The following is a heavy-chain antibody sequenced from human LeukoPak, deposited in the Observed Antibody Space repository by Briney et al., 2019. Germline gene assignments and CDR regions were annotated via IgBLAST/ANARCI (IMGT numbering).Heavy chain of an antibody. V-gene: IGHV1-69*13. CDR1: GGTFSSYA. D-gene: IGHD4-17*01. CDR2: IIPIFGTA. J-gene: IGHJ4*02. Sequence: SVKVSCKASGGTFSSYAISWVRQAPGQGLEWMGGIIPIFGTANYAQKFQGRVAITADESTSTAYMELSSLRSEDTAVYYCANGVTTLPYWVYWGQGTLVTVSS. CDR3: ANGVTTLPYWVY.